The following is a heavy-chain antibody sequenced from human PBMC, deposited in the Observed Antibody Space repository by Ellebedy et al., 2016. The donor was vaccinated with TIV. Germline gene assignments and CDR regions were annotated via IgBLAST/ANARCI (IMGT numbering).Heavy chain of an antibody. CDR2: IYYSGST. CDR3: AGGPTYYDILTGYYTYYYYGMDV. CDR1: GGSISSYY. Sequence: SETLSLTCTVSGGSISSYYWSWIRQPPGKGLEWIGYIYYSGSTNYNPSLKSRVTISVDTSKNQFSLKLSSVTAADTAVYYCAGGPTYYDILTGYYTYYYYGMDVWGQGTTVTVSS. D-gene: IGHD3-9*01. V-gene: IGHV4-59*01. J-gene: IGHJ6*02.